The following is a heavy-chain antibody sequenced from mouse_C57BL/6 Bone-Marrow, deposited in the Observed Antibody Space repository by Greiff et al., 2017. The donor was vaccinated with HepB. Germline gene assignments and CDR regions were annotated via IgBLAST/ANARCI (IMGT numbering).Heavy chain of an antibody. CDR3: TFYYGSSYAYYYAMDY. CDR2: IRSKSSNYAT. Sequence: EVHLVESGGGLVQPKGSLKLSCAASGFTFNTYAMHWVRQAPGKGLEWVARIRSKSSNYATYYADSVKDRFTISRDDSQSMLYLQMNNLKTEDTAMYYCTFYYGSSYAYYYAMDYWGQGTSVTVSS. V-gene: IGHV10-3*01. CDR1: GFTFNTYA. J-gene: IGHJ4*01. D-gene: IGHD1-1*01.